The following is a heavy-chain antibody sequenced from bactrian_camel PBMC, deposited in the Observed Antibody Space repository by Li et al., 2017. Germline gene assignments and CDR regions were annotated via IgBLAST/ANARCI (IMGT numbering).Heavy chain of an antibody. CDR1: GLTESSAC. D-gene: IGHD6*01. Sequence: HVQLVESGGCSVQTGGSLTLSCRVSGLTESSACLAWFRQAPGKEREGVAALAIDGIPAYGDSVKGRFTISKDNAKNTVYLQMNNLQPEDTATYYCAEGRGSRGEHCYPLNYWGQGTQVTVSS. CDR2: LAIDGIP. J-gene: IGHJ4*01. CDR3: AEGRGSRGEHCYPLNY. V-gene: IGHV3S53*01.